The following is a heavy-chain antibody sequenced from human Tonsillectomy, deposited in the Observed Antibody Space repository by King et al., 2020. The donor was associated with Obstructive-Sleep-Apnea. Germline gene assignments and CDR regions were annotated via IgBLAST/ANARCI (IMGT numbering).Heavy chain of an antibody. CDR1: GYTFTNYA. J-gene: IGHJ4*02. CDR2: ISGYNGKT. D-gene: IGHD6-19*01. V-gene: IGHV1-18*04. Sequence: QLVQSGTEVKKPGASVKVSCRTAGYTFTNYAITWVRQAPGQGLEWMGWISGYNGKTDYAQKFQGRVTMTTDTSASTAYMDLRSLRSDDTAVYFCARFGSSGWFFDSWGQGTLVTVSS. CDR3: ARFGSSGWFFDS.